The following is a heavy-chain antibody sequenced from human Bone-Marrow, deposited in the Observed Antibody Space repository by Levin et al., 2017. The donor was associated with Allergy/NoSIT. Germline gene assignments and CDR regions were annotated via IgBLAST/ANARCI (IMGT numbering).Heavy chain of an antibody. Sequence: PGGSLRLSCEASGFTFSNYGMHWVRQAPGKGLQWLAIISSDGSIKYYSDSEKGRFTISRDNSKNTLFLQIHSLRSEDTAVYYLAKVRCTVGRSRGIRYFDYGIDVWGQGTAVTVSS. D-gene: IGHD1-26*01. CDR2: ISSDGSIK. J-gene: IGHJ6*02. CDR3: AKVRCTVGRSRGIRYFDYGIDV. CDR1: GFTFSNYG. V-gene: IGHV3-30*18.